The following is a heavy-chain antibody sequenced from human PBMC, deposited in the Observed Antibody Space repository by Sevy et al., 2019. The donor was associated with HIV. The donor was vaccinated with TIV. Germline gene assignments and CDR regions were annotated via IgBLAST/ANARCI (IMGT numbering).Heavy chain of an antibody. CDR1: GFKFDDHT. V-gene: IGHV3-43*01. CDR2: IGGDKKKS. Sequence: GGSLRLSCGASGFKFDDHTMHWVRQAPGKGLQWVSFIGGDKKKSSYASSVQGRFSISRDNRRKTLYLQMHSLRIEDTGLYFCAKDVGGFSGFDYWGQGSLVTVSS. D-gene: IGHD5-12*01. J-gene: IGHJ4*02. CDR3: AKDVGGFSGFDY.